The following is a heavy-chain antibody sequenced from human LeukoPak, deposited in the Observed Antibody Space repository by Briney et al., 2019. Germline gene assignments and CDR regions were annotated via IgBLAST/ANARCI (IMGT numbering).Heavy chain of an antibody. CDR1: GFTFSSYA. V-gene: IGHV3-23*01. D-gene: IGHD1-26*01. J-gene: IGHJ4*02. CDR2: ISGSGGST. Sequence: GGSLRLSCAASGFTFSSYAMSWVRQAPGKGLEWVSAISGSGGSTYYADSVKGRFTISRDNSKNTLYLQMNSLRAEETAVYYFAKVGFLSGSSYDYWGQGTLVTVSS. CDR3: AKVGFLSGSSYDY.